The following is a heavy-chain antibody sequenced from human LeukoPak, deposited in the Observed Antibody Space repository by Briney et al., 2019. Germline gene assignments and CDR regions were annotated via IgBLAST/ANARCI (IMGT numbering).Heavy chain of an antibody. J-gene: IGHJ5*02. CDR2: IIPIFGTA. D-gene: IGHD4-11*01. Sequence: SVKVSCKASGGTFSSYAISWVRQAPGQGLEWMGGIIPIFGTANYAQKFQGRVTITADESTSTAYMELSSLRSEDTAVYYCPSRRYSNNWFDPWGQGTLVTVSS. CDR1: GGTFSSYA. CDR3: PSRRYSNNWFDP. V-gene: IGHV1-69*13.